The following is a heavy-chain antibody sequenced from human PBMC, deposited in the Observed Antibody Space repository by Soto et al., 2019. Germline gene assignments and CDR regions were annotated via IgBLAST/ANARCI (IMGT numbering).Heavy chain of an antibody. V-gene: IGHV3-74*01. CDR3: ASSVMVLRPEAFDI. CDR1: GFTFSSYW. D-gene: IGHD3-10*01. Sequence: GGSLRLSCAASGFTFSSYWMHWVRQAPGKGLVWVSRINSDGSSTSYADSVKGRFTISRDNAKNTLYLQMNSLRAEDTAVYYCASSVMVLRPEAFDIWGQGTMVTVSS. J-gene: IGHJ3*02. CDR2: INSDGSST.